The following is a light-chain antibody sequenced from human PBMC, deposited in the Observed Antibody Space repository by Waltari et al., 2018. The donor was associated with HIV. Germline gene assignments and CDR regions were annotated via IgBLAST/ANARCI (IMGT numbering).Light chain of an antibody. CDR1: SSNPGSNA. CDR3: AAWDDSLNGYV. Sequence: QSVLTQPPSVSEAPRQRVTISCSGSSSNPGSNAVNWYQQVPGKAPKLPIYYDDLLSSGHSDRLSGSKSGTSGSQASRGLRSEDEADYYCAAWDDSLNGYVFGSGTKVTVL. J-gene: IGLJ1*01. V-gene: IGLV1-36*01. CDR2: YDD.